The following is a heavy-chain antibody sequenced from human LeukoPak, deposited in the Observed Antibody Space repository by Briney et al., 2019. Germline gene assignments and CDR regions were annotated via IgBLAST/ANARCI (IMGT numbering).Heavy chain of an antibody. V-gene: IGHV3-48*03. Sequence: GGSLRLSCAASGFTFSNYEFNWVRQAPGKGLEWVSYISSSGRNIYYADSVKGRFTISRDNAKNSLYLQMNSLRAEDTAVYYCARDRNPDAFDIWGQGTMVTVSS. CDR3: ARDRNPDAFDI. J-gene: IGHJ3*02. CDR1: GFTFSNYE. CDR2: ISSSGRNI.